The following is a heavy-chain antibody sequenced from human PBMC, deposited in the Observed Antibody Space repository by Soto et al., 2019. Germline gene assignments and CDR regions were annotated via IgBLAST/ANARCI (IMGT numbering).Heavy chain of an antibody. CDR1: GYSISSDYY. V-gene: IGHV4-38-2*01. CDR3: GRIPEYCTNGVCYFDY. J-gene: IGHJ4*02. D-gene: IGHD2-8*01. Sequence: SETLSLTCAVSGYSISSDYYWCWLRQPPGRGLGLIGIIYRSGSTYYTPSLKSRVTISVDTSKNQFSLKLSSVTAADTAVYYCGRIPEYCTNGVCYFDYWAQGTLVTVPS. CDR2: IYRSGST.